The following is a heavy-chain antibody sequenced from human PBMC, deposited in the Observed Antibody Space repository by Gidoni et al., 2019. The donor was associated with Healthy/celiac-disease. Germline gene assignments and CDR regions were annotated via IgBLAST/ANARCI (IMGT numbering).Heavy chain of an antibody. CDR2: IIPILGIA. CDR1: GGTFSSYT. V-gene: IGHV1-69*08. J-gene: IGHJ6*02. CDR3: ARDRDYYYGMDV. Sequence: QVQLVQSGAEVKKPGSSVKVSCKASGGTFSSYTISWVRQAPGQGLEWMGRIIPILGIANYAQKFQGRVTITADKSTSTAYMELSSLRSEDTAVYYCARDRDYYYGMDVWGQGTTVTVSS.